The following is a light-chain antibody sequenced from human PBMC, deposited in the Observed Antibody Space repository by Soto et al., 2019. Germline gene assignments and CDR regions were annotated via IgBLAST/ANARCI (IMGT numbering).Light chain of an antibody. V-gene: IGKV3-20*01. CDR3: QQYGTSPWT. J-gene: IGKJ1*01. CDR1: KTVSSSY. Sequence: EIVLTQSPGTLSLTPGERATLSCRASKTVSSSYLAWYQQQGGQAPRLLIYGASSRAAGIPDRFSGSGSGTDFTLSISRLEPEDVTLYYCQQYGTSPWTVGQGTKVEIK. CDR2: GAS.